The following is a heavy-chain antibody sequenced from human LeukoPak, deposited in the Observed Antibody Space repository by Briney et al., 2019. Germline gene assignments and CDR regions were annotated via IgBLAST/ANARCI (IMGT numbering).Heavy chain of an antibody. CDR3: ARSTGHYGSGSYWDY. D-gene: IGHD3-10*01. Sequence: SETLSLTCAVSGGSISSGGYSWSWIRQPPGKGLEWIGYIYHSGSTNYNPSLKSRVTMSVDTSKNQFSLKLSSVTAADTAVYYCARSTGHYGSGSYWDYWGQGTLVTVSS. CDR2: IYHSGST. V-gene: IGHV4-30-2*01. J-gene: IGHJ4*02. CDR1: GGSISSGGYS.